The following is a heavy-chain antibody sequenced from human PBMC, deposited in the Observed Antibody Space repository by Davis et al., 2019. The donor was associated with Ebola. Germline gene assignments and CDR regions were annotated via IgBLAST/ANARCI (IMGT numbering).Heavy chain of an antibody. CDR1: GYSFTSYW. D-gene: IGHD3-16*02. V-gene: IGHV5-51*01. J-gene: IGHJ3*02. Sequence: PGGSLRLSCKGSGYSFTSYWIGWVRQMPGKGLEWMGIIYPGDSDTRYSPSFQGQVTISADKSISTAYLQWSSLKASDTAMYYCARRLGGGYTDRDAFDIWGQGTMVTVSS. CDR3: ARRLGGGYTDRDAFDI. CDR2: IYPGDSDT.